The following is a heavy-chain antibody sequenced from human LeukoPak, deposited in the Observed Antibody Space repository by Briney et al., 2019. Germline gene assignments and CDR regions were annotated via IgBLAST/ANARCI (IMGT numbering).Heavy chain of an antibody. CDR1: GFTFSSYA. CDR3: ARAEAPSITMIVVVIPYYYGMDV. V-gene: IGHV3-30-3*01. J-gene: IGHJ6*02. Sequence: GRSLRLSCAASGFTFSSYAMHWVRQAPGKGLEWVAVISYDGSNKYYADSVKGRFTISRDNSKNTLYLQMNGLRAEDTAVYYCARAEAPSITMIVVVIPYYYGMDVWGQGTTVTVSS. CDR2: ISYDGSNK. D-gene: IGHD3-22*01.